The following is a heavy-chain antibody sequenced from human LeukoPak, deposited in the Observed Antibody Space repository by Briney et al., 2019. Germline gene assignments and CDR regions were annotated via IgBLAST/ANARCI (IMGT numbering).Heavy chain of an antibody. J-gene: IGHJ4*02. CDR2: ISSSSSYI. CDR1: GFTFSSYS. Sequence: GGSLRLSCAASGFTFSSYSMNWVRQAPGKGLEWVSFISSSSSYIYYADSVKGRFTISRDNAKNTLYLQMNSLRGEDTAVYYCGREIQAPGKTLEYWGQGTLVTVSS. V-gene: IGHV3-21*01. CDR3: GREIQAPGKTLEY.